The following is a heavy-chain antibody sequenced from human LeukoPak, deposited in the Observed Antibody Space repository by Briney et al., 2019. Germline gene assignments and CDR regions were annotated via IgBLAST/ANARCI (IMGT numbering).Heavy chain of an antibody. CDR2: INPNSGGT. CDR1: GYTFTGYY. CDR3: ARGLGWYVYWFDP. Sequence: AXXKVSCKASGYTFTGYYMHWVRQAPGQGLEWMGRINPNSGGTNYAQKFQGRVTMTRDTSISTAYMELSRLRSDDTAVYYCARGLGWYVYWFDPWGQGTLVTVSS. V-gene: IGHV1-2*06. D-gene: IGHD6-19*01. J-gene: IGHJ5*02.